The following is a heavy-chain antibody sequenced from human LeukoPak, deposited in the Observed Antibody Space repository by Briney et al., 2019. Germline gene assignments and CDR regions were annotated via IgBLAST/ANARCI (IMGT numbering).Heavy chain of an antibody. J-gene: IGHJ6*02. D-gene: IGHD4-23*01. CDR1: GYTFTGYY. CDR2: INPNSGGT. Sequence: GASVKVSCKASGYTFTGYYMHWVRQAPGQGLEWMGWINPNSGGTNYAQKFQGRVTMTRDTSISTAYMELSRLRSDDTAVYYCAGDRRRWGGNVLYGMDVWGQGTTVTVSS. CDR3: AGDRRRWGGNVLYGMDV. V-gene: IGHV1-2*02.